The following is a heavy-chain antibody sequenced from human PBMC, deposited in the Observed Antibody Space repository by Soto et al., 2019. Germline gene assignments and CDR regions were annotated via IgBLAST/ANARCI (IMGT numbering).Heavy chain of an antibody. V-gene: IGHV1-69*06. J-gene: IGHJ6*02. CDR1: GGAFTNYG. CDR2: IIPLHNTS. D-gene: IGHD1-20*01. Sequence: QVQLLQSGAEVKKPGSSVKVSCKVSGGAFTNYGLNWVRHAPGQGLEWLGGIIPLHNTSNYSLKLLGRGSVTADISSNTVYMHLSGLTSDDTATYYCAIWSNWNPLYYRGMDVWGQGTTVTVSS. CDR3: AIWSNWNPLYYRGMDV.